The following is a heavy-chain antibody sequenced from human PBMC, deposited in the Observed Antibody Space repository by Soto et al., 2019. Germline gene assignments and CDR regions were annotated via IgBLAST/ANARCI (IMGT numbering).Heavy chain of an antibody. CDR2: FIPVYRTL. D-gene: IGHD3-3*01. CDR3: ATGVIWIGYFTVDS. Sequence: QVLLVQSGAEVKKPGSSVKISCKASGGSFGNSAINWVRQTPGQGLEWLGGFIPVYRTLNYAQKFQGRVTITEAESTGTAYLTLSSLASNDTAVYYCATGVIWIGYFTVDSWGQGTRVTVSS. V-gene: IGHV1-69*01. J-gene: IGHJ4*02. CDR1: GGSFGNSA.